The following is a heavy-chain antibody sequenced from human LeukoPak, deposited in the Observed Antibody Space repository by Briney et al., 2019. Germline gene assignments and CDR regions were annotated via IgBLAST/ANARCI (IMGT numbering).Heavy chain of an antibody. Sequence: EASVKVSCKSSGYSFTGHYMHWVRQAPGQGLEWMGWINPNSGGTNYAQKFQGRVTMTRDTSISTAYMELSRLRSDDTAVYYCARVRVGVPRVYYFDYWGQGTLVTVSS. CDR2: INPNSGGT. CDR1: GYSFTGHY. CDR3: ARVRVGVPRVYYFDY. J-gene: IGHJ4*02. D-gene: IGHD1-26*01. V-gene: IGHV1-2*02.